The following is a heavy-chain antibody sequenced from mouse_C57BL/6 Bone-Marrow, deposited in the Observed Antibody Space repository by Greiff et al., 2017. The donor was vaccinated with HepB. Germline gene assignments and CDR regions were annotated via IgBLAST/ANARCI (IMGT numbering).Heavy chain of an antibody. V-gene: IGHV1-82*01. Sequence: VHLVESGPELVKPGASVKISCKASGYAFSSSWMNWVKQRPGKGLEWIGRIYPGDGDTNYNGKFKGKATLTADKSSSTSYMQLSSLTSEDSAVYFCASPRQLRPYYFDYWGQGTTLTVSS. D-gene: IGHD3-2*02. CDR2: IYPGDGDT. CDR1: GYAFSSSW. CDR3: ASPRQLRPYYFDY. J-gene: IGHJ2*01.